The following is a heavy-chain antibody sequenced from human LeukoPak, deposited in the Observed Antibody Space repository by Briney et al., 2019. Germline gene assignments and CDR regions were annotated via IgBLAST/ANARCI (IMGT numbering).Heavy chain of an antibody. J-gene: IGHJ4*02. CDR2: IYYSGST. D-gene: IGHD3-22*01. CDR3: ARGAHYYDTSGYLMPLNY. Sequence: SETLSLTCTVSGGSISSYYWSWIRQPPGKGLEWIGYIYYSGSTNYNPSLKSRVTISVDTSKNQFSLKLSSVTAADTAVYYCARGAHYYDTSGYLMPLNYWGQGTLVSASS. V-gene: IGHV4-59*01. CDR1: GGSISSYY.